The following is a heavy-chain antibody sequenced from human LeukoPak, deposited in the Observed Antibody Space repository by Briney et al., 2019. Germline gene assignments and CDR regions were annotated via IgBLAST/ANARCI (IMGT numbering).Heavy chain of an antibody. J-gene: IGHJ4*02. CDR2: ISGGGEST. D-gene: IGHD5-24*01. Sequence: PGGSLRLSCAASRFTFSSYEMNWVRHAPGRGLEWVSHISGGGESTVYPDAVKGRFTISRDNAKNSLYLQMNSLRVEDTGVYYCARRSGRRYEYWGQGVLVTVSP. CDR1: RFTFSSYE. V-gene: IGHV3-48*03. CDR3: ARRSGRRYEY.